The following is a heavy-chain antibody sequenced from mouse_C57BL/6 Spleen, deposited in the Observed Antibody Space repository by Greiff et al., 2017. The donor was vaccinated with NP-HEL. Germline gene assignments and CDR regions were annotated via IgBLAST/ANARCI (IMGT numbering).Heavy chain of an antibody. CDR2: IYPGSGST. Sequence: QVQLKQSGAELVKPGASVKMSCKASGYTFTSYWITWVKQRPGQGLEWIGDIYPGSGSTNYNEKFKSKATLTVDTSSSTAYMQLSSLTSEDSAVYYCARGTTVVATRWYFDVWGTGTTVTVSS. D-gene: IGHD1-1*01. J-gene: IGHJ1*03. V-gene: IGHV1-55*01. CDR1: GYTFTSYW. CDR3: ARGTTVVATRWYFDV.